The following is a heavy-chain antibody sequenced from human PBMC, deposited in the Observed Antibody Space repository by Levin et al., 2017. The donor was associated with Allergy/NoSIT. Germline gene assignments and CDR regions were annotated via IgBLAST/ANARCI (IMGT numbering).Heavy chain of an antibody. CDR2: ISSSSSYI. D-gene: IGHD2-2*01. CDR1: GFTFSSYS. Sequence: GGSLRLSCAASGFTFSSYSMNWVRQAPGKGLEWVSSISSSSSYIYYADSVKGRFTISRDNAKNSLYLQMNSLRAEDTAVYYCARDFNQLPMGDAFDIWGQGTMVTVSS. V-gene: IGHV3-21*01. CDR3: ARDFNQLPMGDAFDI. J-gene: IGHJ3*02.